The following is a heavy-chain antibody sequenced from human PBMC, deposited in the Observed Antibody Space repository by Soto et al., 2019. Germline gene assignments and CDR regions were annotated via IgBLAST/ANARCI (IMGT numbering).Heavy chain of an antibody. Sequence: QVQLVQSGAEVKKPGASVKVSCKASGYTFTSYDINWVRQATGQGLEWMGWMNPNSGNTGYAQKFEGSGIVTRSTSISIAYMELSRVGSEYRAVYYCARSLYGDNVDYWGQGTLVTVSS. CDR2: MNPNSGNT. V-gene: IGHV1-8*01. D-gene: IGHD4-17*01. CDR3: ARSLYGDNVDY. J-gene: IGHJ4*02. CDR1: GYTFTSYD.